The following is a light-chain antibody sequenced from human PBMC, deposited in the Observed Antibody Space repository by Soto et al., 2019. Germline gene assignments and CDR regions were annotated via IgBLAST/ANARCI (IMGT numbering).Light chain of an antibody. Sequence: ILMTQSPATLSVSPGERATLSCGASKNIYSNVAWYQQRPGQAPRLLIYLASTMAPGIPARLSGSGSGTEFTLTISSMKSEDFTVYSCLQYHNLWAFGHGTKVDIK. CDR2: LAS. CDR3: LQYHNLWA. CDR1: KNIYSN. J-gene: IGKJ1*01. V-gene: IGKV3-15*01.